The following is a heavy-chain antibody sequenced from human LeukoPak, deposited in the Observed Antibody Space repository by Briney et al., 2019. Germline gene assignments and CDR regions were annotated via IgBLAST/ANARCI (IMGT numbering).Heavy chain of an antibody. J-gene: IGHJ4*02. CDR3: AKAPYIRGYYFDF. V-gene: IGHV3-30*18. CDR1: GFTFTNYG. Sequence: GGSLRLSCAASGFTFTNYGMHWVRQAPGKGLEWVAIISHDGTIQHYGDSLKGRFTISRDNSKNTVSLQVNNLRPEDTAVYFCAKAPYIRGYYFDFWGQGIPVRVSS. CDR2: ISHDGTIQ. D-gene: IGHD3-22*01.